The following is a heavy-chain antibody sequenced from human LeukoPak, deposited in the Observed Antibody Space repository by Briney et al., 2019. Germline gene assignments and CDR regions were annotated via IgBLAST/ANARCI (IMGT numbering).Heavy chain of an antibody. CDR2: INPDSGDT. Sequence: ASVKVSCKASGYTFTGYYMHWVRQAPGQGLEWMGWINPDSGDTNYAQKFQGRVTMTRDTFIKTAYMELSSLRSDDTAVYYCARKAYCRGWFRGGWFDPWGQGTQVTVSS. J-gene: IGHJ5*02. D-gene: IGHD6-19*01. CDR3: ARKAYCRGWFRGGWFDP. V-gene: IGHV1-2*02. CDR1: GYTFTGYY.